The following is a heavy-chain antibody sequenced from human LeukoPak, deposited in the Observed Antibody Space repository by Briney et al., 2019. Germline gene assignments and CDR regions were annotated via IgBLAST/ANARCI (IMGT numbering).Heavy chain of an antibody. Sequence: SQTLSLTCAISGDSFSTNTAAWSWIRQSPSRGLEWLGRTYFRFKWYSDYAVSVKSRITINSDTSKNQFSLQLNSVAPEDTAVYYCARGVSVAATRPFDYWGQGTLVTVSS. CDR1: GDSFSTNTAA. V-gene: IGHV6-1*01. J-gene: IGHJ4*02. CDR3: ARGVSVAATRPFDY. D-gene: IGHD6-19*01. CDR2: TYFRFKWYS.